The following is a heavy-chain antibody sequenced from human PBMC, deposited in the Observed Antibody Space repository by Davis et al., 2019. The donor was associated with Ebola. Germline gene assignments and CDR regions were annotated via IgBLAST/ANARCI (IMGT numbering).Heavy chain of an antibody. D-gene: IGHD3-22*01. CDR3: ARPMYYYDSSGPWDY. J-gene: IGHJ4*02. Sequence: PGGSLRLSCAASGFIVSSHYMSWVRQAPGKGLEWVAVIWYDGSNTYYADSVKGRFTISRDNSKNTLYLQMNSLRAEDTAVYYCARPMYYYDSSGPWDYWGQGTLVTVSS. CDR2: IWYDGSNT. V-gene: IGHV3-33*08. CDR1: GFIVSSHY.